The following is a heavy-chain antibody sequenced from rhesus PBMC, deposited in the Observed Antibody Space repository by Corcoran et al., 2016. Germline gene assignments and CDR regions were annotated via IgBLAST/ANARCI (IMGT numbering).Heavy chain of an antibody. D-gene: IGHD6-13*01. V-gene: IGHV4-93*01. CDR3: GSGPLSQLDY. CDR2: IHGSTWNT. CDR1: GGSISRSNW. J-gene: IGHJ4*01. Sequence: QVQLQESGPTVVKPPETLSLTCAASGGSISRSNWWSWIRQAPGKGLEWIGGIHGSTWNTAYNPSLKSRLTISQDTSKNQFSLKLSSMTAADTAVYYCGSGPLSQLDYWGQGVLVTVSS.